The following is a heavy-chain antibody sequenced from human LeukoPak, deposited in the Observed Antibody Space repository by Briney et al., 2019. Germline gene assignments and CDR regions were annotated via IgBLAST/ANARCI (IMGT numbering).Heavy chain of an antibody. J-gene: IGHJ4*02. V-gene: IGHV3-66*01. CDR1: GFTVSSNF. D-gene: IGHD1-26*01. Sequence: GGSLRLSCAVSGFTVSSNFLSWVRQAPGKGSEWVSVIYTGGITYYADSVRGRFTISRDNSKNTLYLQMDSLTAEDTAVYYCAREDAGGTYSFDYWGQGTLVTVSS. CDR3: AREDAGGTYSFDY. CDR2: IYTGGIT.